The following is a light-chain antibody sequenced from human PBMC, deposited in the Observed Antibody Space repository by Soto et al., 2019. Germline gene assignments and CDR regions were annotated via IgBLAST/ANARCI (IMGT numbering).Light chain of an antibody. CDR2: GNS. Sequence: QSVLTQPPSVSGAPGQRVTISCTGSSSNIGAGYDVHWYQQLPGTAPKLLIYGNSNRPSGVPDRFSGFKSGTSASLAITGLQAEDEADYYCQSYDSSLSVVFGGGTKLTAL. CDR3: QSYDSSLSVV. J-gene: IGLJ2*01. V-gene: IGLV1-40*01. CDR1: SSNIGAGYD.